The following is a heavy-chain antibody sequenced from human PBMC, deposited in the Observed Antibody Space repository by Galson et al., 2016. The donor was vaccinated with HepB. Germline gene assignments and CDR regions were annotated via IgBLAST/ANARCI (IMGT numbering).Heavy chain of an antibody. V-gene: IGHV4-61*05. CDR3: AAYVATVTSRRANYFDP. CDR2: MYYSGMT. J-gene: IGHJ5*02. Sequence: TLSLTCTVSGDSIATSRYFWAWIRQPPGKGLEWIGYMYYSGMTKYSPSLKSRVTISVDASKNQFSLNLRSVTAADTAVYYCAAYVATVTSRRANYFDPWGQGILVTVSS. CDR1: GDSIATSRYF. D-gene: IGHD4-17*01.